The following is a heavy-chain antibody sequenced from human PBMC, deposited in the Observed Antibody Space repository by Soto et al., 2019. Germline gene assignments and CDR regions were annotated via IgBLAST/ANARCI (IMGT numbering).Heavy chain of an antibody. D-gene: IGHD4-17*01. CDR1: GFTFSGSA. CDR3: TANTLDYSDPRY. J-gene: IGHJ4*02. Sequence: HPGGSLRLSCAASGFTFSGSAMHWVRQASGKGLEWVGRIRSKANSYATAYAASVKGRFTISRDDSTNTAYLQMNSLKTEDTAVYYCTANTLDYSDPRYWGQGSLVTVSS. V-gene: IGHV3-73*01. CDR2: IRSKANSYAT.